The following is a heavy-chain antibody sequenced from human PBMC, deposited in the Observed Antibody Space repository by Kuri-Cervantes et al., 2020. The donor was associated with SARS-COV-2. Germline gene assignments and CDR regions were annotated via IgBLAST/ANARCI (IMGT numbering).Heavy chain of an antibody. CDR3: ARETCSSTSCYYFDY. J-gene: IGHJ4*02. D-gene: IGHD2-2*01. V-gene: IGHV3-72*01. CDR2: TRNKANSYTT. Sequence: GESLKISCAASGFTFSNAWMSWVRQAPGKGLEWVGRTRNKANSYTTEYAASVKGRFTISRDDSKNSLYLQMNSLKTEDTAVYYCARETCSSTSCYYFDYWGQGTLVTVSS. CDR1: GFTFSNAW.